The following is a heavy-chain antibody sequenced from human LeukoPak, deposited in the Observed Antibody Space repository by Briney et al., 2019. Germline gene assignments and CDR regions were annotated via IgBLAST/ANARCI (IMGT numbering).Heavy chain of an antibody. Sequence: GGSLRLSCATSGFTFSSYGMHWVRQAPGKGLEWVAVISYDGSNKYYADSVKGRFTISRDNSKNTLYLQMNSLRAEDTAVYYCAKALWFGEIPYVPLDYWGQGTLATVSS. J-gene: IGHJ4*02. CDR1: GFTFSSYG. V-gene: IGHV3-30*18. CDR3: AKALWFGEIPYVPLDY. D-gene: IGHD3-10*01. CDR2: ISYDGSNK.